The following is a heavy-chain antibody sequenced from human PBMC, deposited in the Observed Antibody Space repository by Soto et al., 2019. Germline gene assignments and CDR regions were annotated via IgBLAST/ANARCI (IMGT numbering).Heavy chain of an antibody. CDR1: GGTFSTYT. Sequence: SVKVSCKASGGTFSTYTISWVRQAPGQGLEWMGGIIPMFGTARYPQKFQGRVTITADDSTSTAYMEVSSLRSEDTAFYYCARAGYCSGGSCSSDWFDPWGQGTLVTVFS. V-gene: IGHV1-69*13. CDR3: ARAGYCSGGSCSSDWFDP. J-gene: IGHJ5*02. CDR2: IIPMFGTA. D-gene: IGHD2-15*01.